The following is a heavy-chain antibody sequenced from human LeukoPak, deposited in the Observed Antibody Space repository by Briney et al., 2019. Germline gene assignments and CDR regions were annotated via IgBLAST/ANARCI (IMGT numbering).Heavy chain of an antibody. CDR3: ARDSYYYDSSGTIGGGFDY. D-gene: IGHD3-22*01. J-gene: IGHJ4*02. CDR1: GGSISSGGYY. CDR2: IYYSGST. V-gene: IGHV4-31*03. Sequence: PSQTLSLTCTVSGGSISSGGYYWSWIRQHPEKGLEWIGYIYYSGSTYYNPSLKSRVTISVDTSKNQFSLKLSSVTAADTAVYYCARDSYYYDSSGTIGGGFDYWGQGTLVTVSS.